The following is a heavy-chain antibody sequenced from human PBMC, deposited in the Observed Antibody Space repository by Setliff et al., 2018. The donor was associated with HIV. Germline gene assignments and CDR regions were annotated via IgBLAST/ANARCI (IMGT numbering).Heavy chain of an antibody. V-gene: IGHV4-31*02. CDR1: GGSISSSGYY. CDR3: VRGPFVLRFLERLVYFDY. J-gene: IGHJ4*02. CDR2: VYYSGST. Sequence: SETLSLTCSVSGGSISSSGYYWSWIRQHPGKGLDWIGRVYYSGSTDYSPSLQSRATLSIDTSKNQFSLKLTSVIAADTAIYYCVRGPFVLRFLERLVYFDYWGQGKLVTVSS. D-gene: IGHD3-3*01.